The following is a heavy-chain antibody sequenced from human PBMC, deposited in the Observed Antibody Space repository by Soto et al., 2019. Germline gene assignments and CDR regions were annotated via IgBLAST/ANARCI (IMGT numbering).Heavy chain of an antibody. Sequence: SVLLCHRNGEDGGACIGYSWRWIIQLPGKGLEWIGEINYTGRTNYIPSLGSRVTMSVDASKTQFSLNLRSVAAADTAVYYCARGVRRGSTWGSQSGIISRLDVWGQRTTVPVTS. J-gene: IGHJ6*02. CDR3: ARGVRRGSTWGSQSGIISRLDV. D-gene: IGHD2-2*01. CDR1: GGACIGYS. V-gene: IGHV4-34*01. CDR2: INYTGRT.